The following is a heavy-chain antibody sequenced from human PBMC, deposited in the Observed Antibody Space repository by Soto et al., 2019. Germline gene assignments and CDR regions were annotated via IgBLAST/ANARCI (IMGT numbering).Heavy chain of an antibody. J-gene: IGHJ5*02. D-gene: IGHD5-12*01. CDR2: ISGGGDST. Sequence: EVQLLESGGGLVQPGWSLRLSCAASGFTFSTNSMTWVRQAPGKGLEWVCGISGGGDSTHYADSVKGRFTISRDNSKNMVYLQMNSLTADDTAVYFCSTWHGYGDQWGQGTLLTVS. CDR3: STWHGYGDQ. V-gene: IGHV3-23*01. CDR1: GFTFSTNS.